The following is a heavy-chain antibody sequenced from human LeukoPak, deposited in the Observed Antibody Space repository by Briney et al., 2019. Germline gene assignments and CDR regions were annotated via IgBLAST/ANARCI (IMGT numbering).Heavy chain of an antibody. CDR1: GYTFTGYY. V-gene: IGHV1-2*02. CDR2: INPNSGGT. CDR3: AREAHYDILTGSPFDY. J-gene: IGHJ4*02. D-gene: IGHD3-9*01. Sequence: GASVKVSCKASGYTFTGYYMHWVRRAPGQGLEWMGWINPNSGGTNYAQKFQGRVTMTRDTSISTAYMELSRLRSDDTAVYYCAREAHYDILTGSPFDYWGQGTLVTVSS.